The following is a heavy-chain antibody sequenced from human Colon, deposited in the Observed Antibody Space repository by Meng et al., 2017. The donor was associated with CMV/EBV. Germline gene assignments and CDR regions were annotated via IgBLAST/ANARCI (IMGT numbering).Heavy chain of an antibody. CDR3: GTFGGDFDY. CDR2: INPYSGDT. J-gene: IGHJ4*02. V-gene: IGHV1-2*02. D-gene: IGHD3-3*01. CDR1: GYTFTGYL. Sequence: QVHLTQSGAEMREPGASVKVSCKASGYTFTGYLIHWVRQAPGQGLEWMGWINPYSGDTIYAQKFEVGVTMTRDASITTAYLELSSLKSDDTAVYYCGTFGGDFDYWGQGTLVTVSS.